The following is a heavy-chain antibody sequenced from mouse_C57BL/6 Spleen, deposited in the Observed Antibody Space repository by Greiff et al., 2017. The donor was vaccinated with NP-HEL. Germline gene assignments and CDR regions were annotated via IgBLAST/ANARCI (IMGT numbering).Heavy chain of an antibody. D-gene: IGHD1-1*01. CDR3: RGDYYGSGFDY. Sequence: VQLQQSGAELVRPGASVKLSCTASGFNIKDYYMHWVKQRPEQGLEWIGRIDPEDGDTDYAPKFQGKATMTADTSSNTAYLQLSSLTSEDTAVYYCRGDYYGSGFDYWGQGTTLTVSS. CDR2: IDPEDGDT. CDR1: GFNIKDYY. V-gene: IGHV14-1*01. J-gene: IGHJ2*01.